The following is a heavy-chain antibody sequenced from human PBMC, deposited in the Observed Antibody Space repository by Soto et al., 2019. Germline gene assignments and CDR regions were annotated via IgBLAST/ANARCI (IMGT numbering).Heavy chain of an antibody. V-gene: IGHV3-33*01. CDR2: IWYDGSNK. Sequence: QVQLVESGGGVVQPGRSLRLSCAASGFTFSSYVMHWVRQAPGKGLEWVAVIWYDGSNKYYADSVKGRFTISRDNSKNTLYLQMNILRAEDTAVYYCARDFSWFGELVDYWGQGTLVTVSS. CDR1: GFTFSSYV. D-gene: IGHD3-10*01. CDR3: ARDFSWFGELVDY. J-gene: IGHJ4*02.